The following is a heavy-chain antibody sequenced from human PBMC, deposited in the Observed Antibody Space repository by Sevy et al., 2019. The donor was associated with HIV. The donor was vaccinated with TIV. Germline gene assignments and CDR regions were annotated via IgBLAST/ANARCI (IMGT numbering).Heavy chain of an antibody. CDR3: ARAYCSGGSCYSLAY. V-gene: IGHV1-18*01. CDR2: ISPHNGDT. Sequence: ASVKVSCKASGYSFTTYRITWLRQAPGQGLEWMGWISPHNGDTNYVQNLQGRATMITDTSTSTAYRELRSLRSDDTAVYYCARAYCSGGSCYSLAYCGQGTRVTVSS. J-gene: IGHJ4*02. D-gene: IGHD2-15*01. CDR1: GYSFTTYR.